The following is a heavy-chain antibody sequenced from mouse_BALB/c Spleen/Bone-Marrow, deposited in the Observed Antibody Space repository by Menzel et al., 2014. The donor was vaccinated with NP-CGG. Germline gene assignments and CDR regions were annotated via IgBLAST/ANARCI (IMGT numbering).Heavy chain of an antibody. Sequence: QVQLQQPGAELVKPGASVKLSCKASGYTFTRYYIYWVKQRPGQGLEWIGGINPTTGGTNLNERFKTKATLTVDKSSSTVYMQLSSLTFEDSAVYYFSLLCDYLGQSTTITVSS. V-gene: IGHV1S81*02. CDR3: SLLCDY. CDR2: INPTTGGT. CDR1: GYTFTRYY. J-gene: IGHJ2*01.